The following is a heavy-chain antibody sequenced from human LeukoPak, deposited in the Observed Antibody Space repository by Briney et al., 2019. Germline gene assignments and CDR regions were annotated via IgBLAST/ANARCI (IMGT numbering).Heavy chain of an antibody. CDR2: ISGDGGST. V-gene: IGHV3-43*02. CDR1: GFTFDDYA. D-gene: IGHD3-22*01. Sequence: PGGSLRLSCAASGFTFDDYAMHWVCQAPGKGLEWVSLISGDGGSTYYADSVKGRFTISRDNSKNSLYLQMNSLRTGDTALYYCAKGGYYDSSGYLDWFDPWGQGTLVTVSS. J-gene: IGHJ5*02. CDR3: AKGGYYDSSGYLDWFDP.